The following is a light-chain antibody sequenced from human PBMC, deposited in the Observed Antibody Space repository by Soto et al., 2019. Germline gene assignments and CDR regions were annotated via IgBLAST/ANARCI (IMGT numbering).Light chain of an antibody. CDR3: QQYNNWPPKT. J-gene: IGKJ1*01. V-gene: IGKV3-15*01. CDR1: HSVSKN. Sequence: EIVMTQSPATLSVSPCEIATLSCSSSHSVSKNLAWYQHKPGQAPRLLIYGASTRATGIPARFSGSGSGTEFTLTISSLQSEDSAVYYCQQYNNWPPKTFGQGTKVDIK. CDR2: GAS.